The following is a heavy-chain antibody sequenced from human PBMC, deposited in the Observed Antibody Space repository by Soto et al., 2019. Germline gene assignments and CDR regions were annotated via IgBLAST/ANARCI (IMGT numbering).Heavy chain of an antibody. J-gene: IGHJ4*02. CDR2: IIPILGTA. CDR3: ARGGGSSWYFDY. CDR1: GGTFSSYA. V-gene: IGHV1-69*13. Sequence: SVKVSFKASGGTFSSYAISWVRQAPGQGLEWMGGIIPILGTANYAQKFQGRVTITADESTSTAYMELSSLRSEDTAVYYCARGGGSSWYFDYWGQGTLVTVSS. D-gene: IGHD6-13*01.